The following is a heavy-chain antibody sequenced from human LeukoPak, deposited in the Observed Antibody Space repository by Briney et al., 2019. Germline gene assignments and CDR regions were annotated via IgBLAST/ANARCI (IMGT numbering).Heavy chain of an antibody. CDR2: SYPDAGTT. Sequence: SVKVSCKASGCTFTTYYIHWMRQTPGQGFEWMGVSYPDAGTTDHGPRFRDRFVMTADTATSTVYMELRSLTSKDTGVYCVREFVGGTFDYWGQGALITVSA. D-gene: IGHD3-3*01. CDR1: GCTFTTYY. V-gene: IGHV1-46*01. CDR3: VREFVGGTFDY. J-gene: IGHJ4*02.